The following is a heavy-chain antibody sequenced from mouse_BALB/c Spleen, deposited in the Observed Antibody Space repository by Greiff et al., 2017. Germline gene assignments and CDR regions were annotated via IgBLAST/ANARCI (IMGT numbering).Heavy chain of an antibody. D-gene: IGHD2-4*01. V-gene: IGHV1S81*02. CDR3: TRWDYGGAY. J-gene: IGHJ3*01. CDR2: INPSNGGT. CDR1: GYTFTSYY. Sequence: QVQLQQPGAELVKPGASVKLSCTASGYTFTSYYMYWVKQRPGQGLEWIGGINPSNGGTNFTEKFKSKATLTVDKSSSTAYMQLSSLTSEDAAVYYCTRWDYGGAYWGQGTLVTVSA.